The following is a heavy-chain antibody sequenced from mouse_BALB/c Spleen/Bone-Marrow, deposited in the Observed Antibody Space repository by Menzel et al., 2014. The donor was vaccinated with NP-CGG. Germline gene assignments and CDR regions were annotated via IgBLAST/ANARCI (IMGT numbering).Heavy chain of an antibody. CDR1: GFTFSNYW. CDR3: ARRNWALDY. J-gene: IGHJ2*01. CDR2: IRLKSNNYAT. Sequence: EVMLVESGGGLVQPGGSMKLSCVASGFTFSNYWMNWVRQSPEKGLEWVAEIRLKSNNYATHYAESVKGRFTISRDDSKSSVYPQMNNLRTEDTGIYYCARRNWALDYWGQGTTLTVSS. V-gene: IGHV6-6*02. D-gene: IGHD4-1*01.